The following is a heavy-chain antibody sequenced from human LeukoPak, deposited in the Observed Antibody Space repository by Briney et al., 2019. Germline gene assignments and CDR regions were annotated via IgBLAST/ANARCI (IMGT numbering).Heavy chain of an antibody. CDR1: GGSISSGDYY. CDR3: AISGSYGGWFDP. D-gene: IGHD1-26*01. V-gene: IGHV4-30-4*08. J-gene: IGHJ5*02. Sequence: SQTLSLTCTVSGGSISSGDYYWSSIRQPPGKGLEWIGYIYYSGSTYYNPSLKSRVTISVDTSKNQFSLKLSSVTAADAAVYYCAISGSYGGWFDPWGQGTLVTVSS. CDR2: IYYSGST.